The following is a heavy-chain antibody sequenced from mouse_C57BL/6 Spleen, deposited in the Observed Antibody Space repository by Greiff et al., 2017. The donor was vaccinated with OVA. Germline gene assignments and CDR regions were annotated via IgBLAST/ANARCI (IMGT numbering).Heavy chain of an antibody. CDR2: ISYDGSN. Sequence: EVHLVESGPGLVKPSQSLSLTCSVTGYSITSGYYWNWIRQFPGNKLEWMGYISYDGSNNYNPSLKNRISITRDTSKNQFFLKLNSVTTEDTATYYCASGGIYDGYLYAMDYWGQGTSVTVSS. J-gene: IGHJ4*01. V-gene: IGHV3-6*01. CDR3: ASGGIYDGYLYAMDY. CDR1: GYSITSGYY. D-gene: IGHD2-3*01.